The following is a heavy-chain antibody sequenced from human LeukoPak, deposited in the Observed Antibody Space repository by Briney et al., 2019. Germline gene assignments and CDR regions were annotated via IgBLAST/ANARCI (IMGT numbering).Heavy chain of an antibody. CDR1: GGTFSSYA. D-gene: IGHD5/OR15-5a*01. CDR2: IIPILGIA. J-gene: IGHJ5*02. Sequence: ASVKVSCKASGGTFSSYAISWVRQAPGQGLEWMGRIIPILGIANYAQKFQGRVTITADKSTSTAYMELSSLRSEDTAVYYCAREGYGVYDRNDNWFDPWGQGTLVTVSS. CDR3: AREGYGVYDRNDNWFDP. V-gene: IGHV1-69*04.